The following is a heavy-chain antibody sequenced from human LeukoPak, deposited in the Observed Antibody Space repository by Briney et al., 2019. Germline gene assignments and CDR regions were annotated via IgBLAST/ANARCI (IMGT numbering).Heavy chain of an antibody. V-gene: IGHV4-38-2*02. CDR1: GYSISSSYY. Sequence: PSETLSLTCTVSGYSISSSYYWGWIRQPPGKGLEWIGNIFHSGSTNYNPSLKSRVTISVDTSKNQFSLKLSSVTAADTAVYYCARGNLDYWGQGTLVTVSS. CDR3: ARGNLDY. CDR2: IFHSGST. J-gene: IGHJ4*02.